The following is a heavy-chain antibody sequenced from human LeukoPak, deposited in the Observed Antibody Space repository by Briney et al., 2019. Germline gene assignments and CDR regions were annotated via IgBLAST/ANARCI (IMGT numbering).Heavy chain of an antibody. Sequence: PSETLSLTCTVSGDSINVYYWSWIRQPAGKGLEWIGRLSPSGSTNYNPSLKSRVTISVDTSKNQFSLKLSSVTAADTAVYFCARGGWSGYYFDFWGQGTLVTVSS. J-gene: IGHJ4*02. D-gene: IGHD3-3*01. CDR3: ARGGWSGYYFDF. V-gene: IGHV4-4*07. CDR1: GDSINVYY. CDR2: LSPSGST.